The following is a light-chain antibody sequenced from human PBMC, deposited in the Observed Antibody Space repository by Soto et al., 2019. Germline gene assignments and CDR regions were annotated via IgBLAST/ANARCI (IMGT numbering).Light chain of an antibody. CDR3: QQYGSSRT. Sequence: EIVLTQSPGTLSLSPGERATLSCRASESISSNYLAWYQQKPGQAPRLLIYSASSRATGIPDRFSGSESGTDFTHTISILEPEDFAVYYCQQYGSSRTFGQGTKLEIK. V-gene: IGKV3-20*01. CDR1: ESISSNY. CDR2: SAS. J-gene: IGKJ1*01.